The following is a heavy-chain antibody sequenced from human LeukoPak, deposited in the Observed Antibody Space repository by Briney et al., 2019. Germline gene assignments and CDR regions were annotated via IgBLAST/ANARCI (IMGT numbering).Heavy chain of an antibody. D-gene: IGHD6-13*01. CDR1: GGSISSYY. Sequence: SETLSLTCTVSGGSISSYYWSWIRQPAGKGPEWIGRIYSTGSTNYNPSLKSRVTMSVDTSKNQFSLRLRSVTAADTAVYYCARQIATAGTAGFDFWGQGALVTVSS. V-gene: IGHV4-4*07. CDR2: IYSTGST. J-gene: IGHJ4*02. CDR3: ARQIATAGTAGFDF.